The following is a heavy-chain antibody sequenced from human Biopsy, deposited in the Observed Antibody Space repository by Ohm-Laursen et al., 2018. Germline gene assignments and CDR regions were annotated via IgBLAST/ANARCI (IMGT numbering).Heavy chain of an antibody. Sequence: SETLSLTCPVSGGSIKSYYWNWIRQSPGKGLEWIGFIYYTGHTNYNPSLKSRATISVDTSKNQLSLKVISVTAADTAVYYCARLTGDPSYWGQGTLVTVSS. J-gene: IGHJ4*02. CDR1: GGSIKSYY. CDR3: ARLTGDPSY. CDR2: IYYTGHT. D-gene: IGHD7-27*01. V-gene: IGHV4-59*01.